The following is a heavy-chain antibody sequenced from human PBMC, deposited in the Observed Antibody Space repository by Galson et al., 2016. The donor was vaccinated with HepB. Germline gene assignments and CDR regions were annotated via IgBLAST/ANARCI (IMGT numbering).Heavy chain of an antibody. D-gene: IGHD3-22*01. CDR2: IYYSGDT. CDR1: GGSINNYY. V-gene: IGHV4-59*01. CDR3: ARCPYEYANSGFLYVTPRGYFDF. J-gene: IGHJ4*02. Sequence: ETLSLTCTVSGGSINNYYWGWIRPPPGKGLEWIGYIYYSGDTNYNPSLRSRVTISVDTSKNQFSQRLTSVTAADTAVYYCARCPYEYANSGFLYVTPRGYFDFWGRGTLVTVSS.